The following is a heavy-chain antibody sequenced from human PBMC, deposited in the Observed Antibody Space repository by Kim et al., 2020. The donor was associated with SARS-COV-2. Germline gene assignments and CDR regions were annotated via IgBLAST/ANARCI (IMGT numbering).Heavy chain of an antibody. V-gene: IGHV3-33*03. CDR3: ARGRKVLVVVPAASLWYFDL. D-gene: IGHD2-2*01. CDR2: IWYDGSNK. CDR1: GFTFSSYG. Sequence: GGSLRLSCAASGFTFSSYGMHWVRQAPGKGLEWVADIWYDGSNKYYADSVKGRFTISRDNSKNTLYLQMNSLRAEDTAVYYCARGRKVLVVVPAASLWYFDLWGRGTLVTVSS. J-gene: IGHJ2*01.